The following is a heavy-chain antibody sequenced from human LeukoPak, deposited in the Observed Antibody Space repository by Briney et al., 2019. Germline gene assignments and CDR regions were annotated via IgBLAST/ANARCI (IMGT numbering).Heavy chain of an antibody. Sequence: GGSLRLSCKVSGFDGSTFGEYAISWVRQDLKKGLHWVSVISGSGDVTLYADSVKGRFTISRDNARKTVYLQMNNLGVGDTAVYFCAKRRSSGFYYEEDYWGQGTLVLVSA. CDR2: ISGSGDVT. V-gene: IGHV3-23*01. CDR3: AKRRSSGFYYEEDY. CDR1: GFDGSTFGEYA. J-gene: IGHJ4*02. D-gene: IGHD3-16*01.